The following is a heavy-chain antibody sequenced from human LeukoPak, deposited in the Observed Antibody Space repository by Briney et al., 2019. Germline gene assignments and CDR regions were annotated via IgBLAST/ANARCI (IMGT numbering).Heavy chain of an antibody. D-gene: IGHD6-13*01. CDR1: GFTVSSNY. J-gene: IGHJ4*02. Sequence: PGGSLRLSCAASGFTVSSNYMSWVRQAPGRGLEWVSSITSGSSYIYYADSVKGRFTISRDNAKNSLYLQMNSLRAEDTAVYYCARARPGSWYVDYWGQGTLVTVSS. CDR3: ARARPGSWYVDY. V-gene: IGHV3-21*01. CDR2: ITSGSSYI.